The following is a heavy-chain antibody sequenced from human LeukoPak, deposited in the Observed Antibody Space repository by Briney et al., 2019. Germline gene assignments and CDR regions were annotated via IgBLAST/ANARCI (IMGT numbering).Heavy chain of an antibody. J-gene: IGHJ4*02. CDR2: IYSGGST. V-gene: IGHV3-66*02. D-gene: IGHD2-2*01. CDR3: ARDARYCSSTGCYSDY. Sequence: PGGSLRLSCAASGLSVSSNYMSWVRQAPGKGLEWVSLIYSGGSTYYADSVKGRFTISRDNSKNTLYLQMNSLRGEDTAVYYCARDARYCSSTGCYSDYWGQGTLVTVPS. CDR1: GLSVSSNY.